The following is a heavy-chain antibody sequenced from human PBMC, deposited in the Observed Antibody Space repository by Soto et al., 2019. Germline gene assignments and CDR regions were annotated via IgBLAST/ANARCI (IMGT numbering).Heavy chain of an antibody. J-gene: IGHJ5*02. CDR2: IFYSGST. D-gene: IGHD2-15*01. Sequence: QLQLQESGPGLVKPSETLSLTYTVSSGSISSTIYSWDWLRQPPGKGLEWIGSIFYSGSTYYNPSLKCRVTISVDTSKNQFSLTLTSVTAADTAVYYCARQCRGVTCHWFVPWGQGTLVTVSS. CDR1: SGSISSTIYS. V-gene: IGHV4-39*01. CDR3: ARQCRGVTCHWFVP.